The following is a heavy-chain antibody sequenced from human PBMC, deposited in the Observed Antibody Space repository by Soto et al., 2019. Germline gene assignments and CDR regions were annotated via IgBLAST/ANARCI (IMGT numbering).Heavy chain of an antibody. Sequence: SETLSLTCTVSGGSISSSDYYWGWIRQPPGKGLEWIGSVYYSGSTYYNPSLNSRLTVSVDTSKNQFSLKMSSVTAADTAVYYCARHPMDGGYTRWFDPWGQGTLVTVSS. CDR1: GGSISSSDYY. CDR3: ARHPMDGGYTRWFDP. V-gene: IGHV4-39*01. D-gene: IGHD4-17*01. J-gene: IGHJ5*02. CDR2: VYYSGST.